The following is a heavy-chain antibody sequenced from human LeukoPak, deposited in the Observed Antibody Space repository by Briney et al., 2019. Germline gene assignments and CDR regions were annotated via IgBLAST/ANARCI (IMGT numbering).Heavy chain of an antibody. V-gene: IGHV3-21*01. J-gene: IGHJ3*02. CDR3: ARERVPAATLDAFDI. Sequence: GGSLRLSCAASGFTFSSYSMNWVRQAPGKGLEWVSSISSSSSYIYYADSVKGRFTISRDNAKNSLYLQMNSLRAEDTAVYYCARERVPAATLDAFDIWGQGTTVTVSS. CDR1: GFTFSSYS. D-gene: IGHD2-2*01. CDR2: ISSSSSYI.